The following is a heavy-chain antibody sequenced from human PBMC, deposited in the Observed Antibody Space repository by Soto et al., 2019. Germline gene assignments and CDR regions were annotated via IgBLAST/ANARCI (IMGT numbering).Heavy chain of an antibody. D-gene: IGHD4-17*01. Sequence: SETLSLTCSVSGAPITSHYWSWIRQSAGEGLQWIGRVYARGATNYNPSLKSRVTISGDTSKNQFSLKLTSVTAADTAVYYCARSSGDDFFYYGMDVWGHGTTVTVSS. CDR3: ARSSGDDFFYYGMDV. CDR2: VYARGAT. CDR1: GAPITSHY. V-gene: IGHV4-59*10. J-gene: IGHJ6*02.